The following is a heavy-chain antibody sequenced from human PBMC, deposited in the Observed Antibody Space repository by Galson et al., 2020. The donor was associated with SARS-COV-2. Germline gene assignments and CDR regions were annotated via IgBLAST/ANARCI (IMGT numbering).Heavy chain of an antibody. J-gene: IGHJ6*02. CDR3: ARSVAERWLRFPGTELANYYYGMDV. CDR1: GFTFSSYA. V-gene: IGHV3-30-3*01. D-gene: IGHD5-12*01. Sequence: TGGSLRLSCAASGFTFSSYAMHWVRQAPGKGLEWVAVISYDGSNKYYADSVKGRFTISRDNSKNTLYLQMNSLRAEDTAVYYCARSVAERWLRFPGTELANYYYGMDVWGQGTTVTVSS. CDR2: ISYDGSNK.